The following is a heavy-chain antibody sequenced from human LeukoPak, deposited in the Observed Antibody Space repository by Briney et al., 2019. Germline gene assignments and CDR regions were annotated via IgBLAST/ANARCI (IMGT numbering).Heavy chain of an antibody. J-gene: IGHJ3*02. Sequence: PGGSLRLSCAASGFTFSSHSMNWVRQAPGKGLEWVSSISSSSSYIYYADSVKGRFTISRDNAKNTLYLQMNSLRAEDTAVYYCATRHPRYDAFDIWGQGTMVTVSS. D-gene: IGHD3-9*01. CDR3: ATRHPRYDAFDI. V-gene: IGHV3-21*01. CDR2: ISSSSSYI. CDR1: GFTFSSHS.